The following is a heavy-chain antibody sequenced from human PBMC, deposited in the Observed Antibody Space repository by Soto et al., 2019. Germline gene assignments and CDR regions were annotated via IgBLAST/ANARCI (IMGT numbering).Heavy chain of an antibody. CDR1: GFTFSKAW. Sequence: EVQLVESGGGLVKPGGSLGLSCAASGFTFSKAWMNWVRQAPGKGLEWVGRIKSKTEGGTTDYAATVKGRFTISRDDSKDTVHLQMNRLKTEDTGVYYCSGGTGRSYYYYYGMDVWGQGTTVTVFS. CDR2: IKSKTEGGTT. CDR3: SGGTGRSYYYYYGMDV. D-gene: IGHD2-8*02. J-gene: IGHJ6*02. V-gene: IGHV3-15*07.